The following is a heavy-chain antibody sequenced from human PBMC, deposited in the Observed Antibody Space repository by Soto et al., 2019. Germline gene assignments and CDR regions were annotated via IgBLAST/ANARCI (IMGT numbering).Heavy chain of an antibody. V-gene: IGHV3-30-3*01. Sequence: QVQLVESGGGVVQPGRSLRLSCAASGXTFSSYAMHWVRRAPGKGLEWMAVMSYDGSNKYYADSVKGRFTISRDNSKNTLYLQMNSLXXXXXAXXXXXXDGGAYWGQGTLVIVSS. CDR3: XXDGGAY. CDR2: MSYDGSNK. CDR1: GXTFSSYA. J-gene: IGHJ4*02. D-gene: IGHD3-16*01.